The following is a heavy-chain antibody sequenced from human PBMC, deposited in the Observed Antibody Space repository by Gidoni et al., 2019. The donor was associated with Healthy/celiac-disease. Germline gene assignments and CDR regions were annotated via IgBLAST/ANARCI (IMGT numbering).Heavy chain of an antibody. CDR1: GFTFSGSA. J-gene: IGHJ3*02. CDR3: TRRGEGNWNDGFLAFDI. CDR2: IRSKANSYAT. V-gene: IGHV3-73*02. D-gene: IGHD1-1*01. Sequence: EVQLVESGGGLVQPGGSLKLSCAASGFTFSGSAMHWVRQASGKGLEWVGRIRSKANSYATAYAASVKGRFTISRDDSKNTAYLQMNSLKTEDTAVYYCTRRGEGNWNDGFLAFDIWGQGTMVTVSS.